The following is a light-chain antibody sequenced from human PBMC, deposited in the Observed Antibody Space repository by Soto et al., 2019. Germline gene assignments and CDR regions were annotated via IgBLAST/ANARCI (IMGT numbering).Light chain of an antibody. J-gene: IGKJ1*01. Sequence: DIQMTQSPSTLSASVGDRVTITCRASQSIGSWLAWYQQKPGKAPKLLIYNASSLESGVPSRFSGSGSGTEFTLTISSLQPDDFVSYYCQQYGSYSPWTFGQGTKVEIK. CDR3: QQYGSYSPWT. CDR2: NAS. CDR1: QSIGSW. V-gene: IGKV1-5*03.